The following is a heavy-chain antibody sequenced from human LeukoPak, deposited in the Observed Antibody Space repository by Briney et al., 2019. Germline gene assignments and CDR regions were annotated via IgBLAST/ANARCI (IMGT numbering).Heavy chain of an antibody. Sequence: SETLSLTCIVSGGSISTSAYYWGWIRQPPGEGLQWIGSIYYSGNTYYNSSLKSRVTISVDTSTSQFSLRLSSVTAADTAVYYCARQPARTHPPFDYWARGPWSPSP. CDR1: GGSISTSAYY. J-gene: IGHJ4*02. D-gene: IGHD1-14*01. CDR3: ARQPARTHPPFDY. CDR2: IYYSGNT. V-gene: IGHV4-39*01.